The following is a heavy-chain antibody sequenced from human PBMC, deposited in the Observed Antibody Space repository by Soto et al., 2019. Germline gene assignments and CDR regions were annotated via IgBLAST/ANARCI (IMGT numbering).Heavy chain of an antibody. CDR2: VRPYNRNT. Sequence: ASVKVSCKASGYPFSSTGISWVRQAPGQGLEWMGWVRPYNRNTYYAQRLQGRVTMTTDTSTSTAYMELRSLTSDDTAVYFCVRDLDGSGHYYNDYWGQGTLVTVSS. J-gene: IGHJ4*02. CDR1: GYPFSSTG. CDR3: VRDLDGSGHYYNDY. V-gene: IGHV1-18*01. D-gene: IGHD3-10*01.